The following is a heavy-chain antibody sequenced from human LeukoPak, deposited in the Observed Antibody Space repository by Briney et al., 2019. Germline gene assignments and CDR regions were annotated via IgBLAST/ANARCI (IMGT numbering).Heavy chain of an antibody. Sequence: PGASLRLPCVASGFTFTNYGMSWVRQAPGKGLEWVLTINDNGLNTHYADSVKGRFTISRDDSKNTLHLQMNSLRADDTALYYCTKGDGGWYPIDYWGQGVLVIVSS. CDR2: INDNGLNT. CDR3: TKGDGGWYPIDY. J-gene: IGHJ4*02. CDR1: GFTFTNYG. D-gene: IGHD6-19*01. V-gene: IGHV3-23*01.